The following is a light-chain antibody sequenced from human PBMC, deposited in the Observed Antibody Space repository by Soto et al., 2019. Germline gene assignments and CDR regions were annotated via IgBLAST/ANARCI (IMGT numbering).Light chain of an antibody. J-gene: IGKJ4*01. CDR1: HDITNY. V-gene: IGKV1-33*01. CDR3: QQYDSLPLT. Sequence: DIQMTQSPSSLSASVGARVTITCQASHDITNYLNWYQQKPGKAPKLLIYDASNLETGVPSRFSESGSGTDFTFTISSLQPEDIATYYCQQYDSLPLTFGGGTKVEIK. CDR2: DAS.